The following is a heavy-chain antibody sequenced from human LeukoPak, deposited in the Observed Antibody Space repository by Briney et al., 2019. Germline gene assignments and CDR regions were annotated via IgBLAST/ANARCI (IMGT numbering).Heavy chain of an antibody. CDR2: INHSGST. J-gene: IGHJ4*02. CDR1: GGSFSGFH. CDR3: ARTYCSGGSCHFDY. V-gene: IGHV4-34*01. D-gene: IGHD2-15*01. Sequence: ASETLSLTCAVYGGSFSGFHWTWIRQPPGKGLEWIGEINHSGSTNYNPSLKSRVTISVDTSKNQFSLKLSSVTAADTAVYYCARTYCSGGSCHFDYWGQGTLVTVSS.